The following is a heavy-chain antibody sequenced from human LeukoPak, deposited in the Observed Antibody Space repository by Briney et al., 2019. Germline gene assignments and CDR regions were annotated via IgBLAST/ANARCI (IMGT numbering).Heavy chain of an antibody. Sequence: GGSLRLSCAASGFTFSSYWMHWVRQAPGKGLVWVSRINSDGSSISYADSVKGRFTISRDNAKNSLYLQMNSLRAEDTALYYCAREAYGSGSYTIDYWGQGTLVTVSS. CDR2: INSDGSSI. CDR3: AREAYGSGSYTIDY. D-gene: IGHD3-10*01. J-gene: IGHJ4*02. CDR1: GFTFSSYW. V-gene: IGHV3-74*01.